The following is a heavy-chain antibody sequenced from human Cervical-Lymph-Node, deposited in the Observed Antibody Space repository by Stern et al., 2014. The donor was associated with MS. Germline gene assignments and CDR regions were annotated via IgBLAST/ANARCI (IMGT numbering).Heavy chain of an antibody. D-gene: IGHD6-19*01. J-gene: IGHJ6*02. CDR2: INPSGGST. CDR1: GYTFTSYY. CDR3: AREAVAGRNYYYGMDV. Sequence: QLVQSGAEVKKPGASVKVSCKASGYTFTSYYMHWVRQAPGQGLEWMGIINPSGGSTSYAQKFQGRVTMTRDTSTSTVYMELSSLRSEDTAVYYCAREAVAGRNYYYGMDVWGQGPTVPVSS. V-gene: IGHV1-46*03.